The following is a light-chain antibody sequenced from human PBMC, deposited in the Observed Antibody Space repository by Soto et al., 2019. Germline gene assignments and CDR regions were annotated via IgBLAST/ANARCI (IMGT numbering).Light chain of an antibody. Sequence: EIVLTQSPDTLSLSPGERATLSCRASQTVTSGSLAWYQQTPGQAPRLLMYGVSTGTTGIPDGVSGSGSGTDFTLTISMLESEDFAVYFCQEYGRSSKTFGRGTRVEFK. CDR1: QTVTSGS. CDR2: GVS. J-gene: IGKJ1*01. CDR3: QEYGRSSKT. V-gene: IGKV3-20*01.